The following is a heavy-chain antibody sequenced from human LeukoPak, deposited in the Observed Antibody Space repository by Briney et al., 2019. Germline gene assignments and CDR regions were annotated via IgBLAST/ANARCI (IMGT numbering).Heavy chain of an antibody. Sequence: SQTLSLTCATSGDSVSSNSAAWSWIRQSPSRGLEWLGRTYYRSKWYNDYAVSVRSRIIINPDTSKNQFSLQLNSVTPEDTAVYYCAKLGDSSIWGQGTLVTVSS. CDR3: AKLGDSSI. CDR2: TYYRSKWYN. CDR1: GDSVSSNSAA. V-gene: IGHV6-1*01. J-gene: IGHJ4*02. D-gene: IGHD6-19*01.